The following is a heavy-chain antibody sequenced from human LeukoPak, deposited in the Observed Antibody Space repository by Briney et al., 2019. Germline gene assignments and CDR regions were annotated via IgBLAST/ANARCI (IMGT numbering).Heavy chain of an antibody. CDR2: IIPIFGTA. D-gene: IGHD3-22*01. CDR3: ARDEYYYDSSGYYPGYFQH. Sequence: ASVTVSCKASGGTFSSYAISWVRQAPGQGLEWMGGIIPIFGTANYAQKFQGRVTITADESTSTAYMELSSLRSEDTAVYYCARDEYYYDSSGYYPGYFQHWGQGTLVTVSS. CDR1: GGTFSSYA. J-gene: IGHJ1*01. V-gene: IGHV1-69*13.